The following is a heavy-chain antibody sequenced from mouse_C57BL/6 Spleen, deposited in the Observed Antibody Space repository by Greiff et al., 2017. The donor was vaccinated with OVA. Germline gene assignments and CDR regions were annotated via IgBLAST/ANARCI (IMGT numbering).Heavy chain of an antibody. CDR1: GFTFSDYY. D-gene: IGHD1-1*01. CDR3: ARGGSTVVYFDY. V-gene: IGHV5-16*01. J-gene: IGHJ2*01. Sequence: EVQRVESEGGLVQPGSSMKLSCTASGFTFSDYYMAWVRQVPEKGLEWVANINYDGSSTYYLDSLKSRFIISRDNAKNILYLQMSSLKSEDTATYYCARGGSTVVYFDYWGQGTTLTVSS. CDR2: INYDGSST.